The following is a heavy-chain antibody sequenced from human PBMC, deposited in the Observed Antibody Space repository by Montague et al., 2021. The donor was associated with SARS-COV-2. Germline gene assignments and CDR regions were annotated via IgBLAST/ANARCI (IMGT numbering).Heavy chain of an antibody. V-gene: IGHV4-39*01. CDR2: IYYSGST. Sequence: SETLSLTCTVSGGSVSSRSYYWGWIRQPPGKGLEWIGSIYYSGSTHYNPSLKSRVTISVDTSKNQLSLKLGSVTAAAAAVYYCARRGDYGGPRFDYWGQGTLVSVSS. CDR1: GGSVSSRSYY. D-gene: IGHD4-23*01. CDR3: ARRGDYGGPRFDY. J-gene: IGHJ4*02.